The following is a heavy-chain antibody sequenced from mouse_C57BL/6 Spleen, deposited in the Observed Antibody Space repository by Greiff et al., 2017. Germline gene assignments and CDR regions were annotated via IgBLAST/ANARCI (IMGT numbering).Heavy chain of an antibody. CDR3: AREEDYYGKDY. Sequence: VQLVESGAELVKPGASVKISCKASGYAFSSYWMNWVKQRPGKGLEWIGQIYPGDGDTNYNGKFKGKATLTADKSSSTAYMQLSSLTSEDSAVYFCAREEDYYGKDYWGQGTTLTVSS. J-gene: IGHJ2*01. D-gene: IGHD2-1*01. CDR2: IYPGDGDT. CDR1: GYAFSSYW. V-gene: IGHV1-80*01.